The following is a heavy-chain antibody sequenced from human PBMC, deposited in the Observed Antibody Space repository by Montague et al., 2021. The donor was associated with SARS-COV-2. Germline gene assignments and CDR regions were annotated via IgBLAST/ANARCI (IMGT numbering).Heavy chain of an antibody. D-gene: IGHD3-9*01. V-gene: IGHV2-70*01. CDR1: GFSLSTSGLC. Sequence: PALVKPTQTLTLTCTFSGFSLSTSGLCVSWIRQPPGKALEWLALIDWDDDKYYSTSLKTRLTISKDTSKNQVVLTMTNMDPVDTATYYCARTSYDILTGYYTAFEYWGQGTLVTASS. CDR3: ARTSYDILTGYYTAFEY. J-gene: IGHJ4*02. CDR2: IDWDDDK.